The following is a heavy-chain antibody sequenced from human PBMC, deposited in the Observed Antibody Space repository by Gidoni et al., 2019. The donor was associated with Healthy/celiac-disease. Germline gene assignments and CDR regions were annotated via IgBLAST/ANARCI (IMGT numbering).Heavy chain of an antibody. V-gene: IGHV4-34*01. CDR2: INHSGST. CDR1: GGSFSGYY. D-gene: IGHD6-19*01. Sequence: QVQLQQWGAGLLKPSETLSLTCAVYGGSFSGYYWSWIRQPPGKVLEWIGEINHSGSTNYNPSLKSRVTISVDTSKNQFSLKLSSVTAADTAVYYCARRQAGGWYNYWGQGTLVTVAS. CDR3: ARRQAGGWYNY. J-gene: IGHJ4*02.